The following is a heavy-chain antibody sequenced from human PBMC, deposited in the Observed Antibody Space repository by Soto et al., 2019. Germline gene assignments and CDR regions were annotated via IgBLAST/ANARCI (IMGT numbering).Heavy chain of an antibody. CDR3: AKPERYASGMDV. CDR1: GFNFKNYA. CDR2: ISARGDST. V-gene: IGHV3-23*01. D-gene: IGHD2-2*01. J-gene: IGHJ6*02. Sequence: EVQLLESGGGLVQPGGPLRLSCAASGFNFKNYAMNWVRQAPGKGLEWASGISARGDSTYYADSVRGRFTISRDNSNNTVFLRMSGLSVEDTAIYYCAKPERYASGMDVWGQGTTVTVSS.